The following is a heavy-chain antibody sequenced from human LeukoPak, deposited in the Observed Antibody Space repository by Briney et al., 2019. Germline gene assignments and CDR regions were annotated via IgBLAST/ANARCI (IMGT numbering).Heavy chain of an antibody. V-gene: IGHV4-34*01. CDR3: ASLLGYCSSTSCSDAFDI. Sequence: SETLSLTCAVYGGSFSGYYWSWIRQPPGKGLEWIGEINHSGSTNYNPSLKSRVTISVGTSKNQFSLKLSSVTAADTAVYYCASLLGYCSSTSCSDAFDIWGQGTMVTVSS. D-gene: IGHD2-2*01. CDR2: INHSGST. J-gene: IGHJ3*02. CDR1: GGSFSGYY.